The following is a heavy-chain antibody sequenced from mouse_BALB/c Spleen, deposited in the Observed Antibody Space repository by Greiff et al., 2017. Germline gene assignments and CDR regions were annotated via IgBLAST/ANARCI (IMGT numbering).Heavy chain of an antibody. CDR2: ISYSGST. D-gene: IGHD1-2*01. V-gene: IGHV3-2*02. CDR3: AIRFTTAAWFAY. J-gene: IGHJ3*01. CDR1: GYSITSDYA. Sequence: EVKLQESGPGLVKPSQSLSLTCTVTGYSITSDYAWNWIRQFPGNKLEWMGYISYSGSTSYNPSLKSRISITRDTSKNQFFLQLNSVTTEDTATYYCAIRFTTAAWFAYWGQGTLVTVSA.